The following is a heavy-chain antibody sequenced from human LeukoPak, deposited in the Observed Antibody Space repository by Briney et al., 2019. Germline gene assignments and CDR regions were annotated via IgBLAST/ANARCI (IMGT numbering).Heavy chain of an antibody. CDR1: GFTFSSYA. J-gene: IGHJ5*02. V-gene: IGHV3-48*01. D-gene: IGHD3-10*01. Sequence: GGSLRLSCAASGFTFSSYAMSWVRQAPGKGLEWISYISSSSSTIYYADSVKGRFTISRDNAKNSLYLQMNSLRVEDTAVYYCASAENYFAITMGFDPWGQGTLVTVSS. CDR3: ASAENYFAITMGFDP. CDR2: ISSSSSTI.